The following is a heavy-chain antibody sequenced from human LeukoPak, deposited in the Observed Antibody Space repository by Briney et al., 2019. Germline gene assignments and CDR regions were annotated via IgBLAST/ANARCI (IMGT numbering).Heavy chain of an antibody. CDR1: GGTFSSYA. D-gene: IGHD1-14*01. V-gene: IGHV1-69*05. J-gene: IGHJ3*02. Sequence: GASVKVSCTASGGTFSSYAISWVRQAPGQGLEWMGGIIPIFGTANYAQKFQGRVTITTDESTSTAYMELSSLRSEDTAVYYCASGTPKVGPDAFDIWGQGTMVTVSS. CDR2: IIPIFGTA. CDR3: ASGTPKVGPDAFDI.